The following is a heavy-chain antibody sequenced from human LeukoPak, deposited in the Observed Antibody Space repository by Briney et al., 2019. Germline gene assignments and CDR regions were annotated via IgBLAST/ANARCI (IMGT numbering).Heavy chain of an antibody. CDR3: ARERSTYAGAPENWFDP. D-gene: IGHD2-2*01. CDR2: IYYSGST. Sequence: SETLSLTCTVSGGSVSSGSYYWSWIRQPPGKGLEWIGYIYYSGSTNYNPSLKSRVTISVDTSKNQFSLKPSSVTAADTAVYYCARERSTYAGAPENWFDPWGQGILVTVSS. CDR1: GGSVSSGSYY. J-gene: IGHJ5*02. V-gene: IGHV4-61*01.